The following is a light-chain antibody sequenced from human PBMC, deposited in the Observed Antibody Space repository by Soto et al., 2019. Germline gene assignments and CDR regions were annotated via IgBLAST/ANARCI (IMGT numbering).Light chain of an antibody. Sequence: QSVLTQPASLSGSPGQSITISCTGASSDVGGYNYVSWYQQHPGKAPKLIIYDVTNRPSGVSNRFFGSKSGNTASLTISGLQADDEADYYCSSYRASSTTHYVFGTGTKLTVL. CDR1: SSDVGGYNY. CDR3: SSYRASSTTHYV. V-gene: IGLV2-14*03. CDR2: DVT. J-gene: IGLJ1*01.